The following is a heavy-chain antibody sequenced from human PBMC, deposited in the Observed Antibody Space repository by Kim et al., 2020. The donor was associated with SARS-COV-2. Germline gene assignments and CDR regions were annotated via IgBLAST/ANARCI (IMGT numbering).Heavy chain of an antibody. Sequence: SETLSLTCAVYGGSFSGYYWSWIRQPPGKGLEWIGEINHSGSTNYNPSLKSRVTISVDTSKNQFSLKLSSVTAADTAVYYCARAIGGDIFTGYYFDYW. J-gene: IGHJ4*01. V-gene: IGHV4-34*01. CDR3: ARAIGGDIFTGYYFDY. D-gene: IGHD3-9*01. CDR1: GGSFSGYY. CDR2: INHSGST.